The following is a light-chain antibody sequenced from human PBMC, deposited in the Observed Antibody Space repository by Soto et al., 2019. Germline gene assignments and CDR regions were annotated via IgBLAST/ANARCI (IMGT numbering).Light chain of an antibody. V-gene: IGLV2-14*01. J-gene: IGLJ3*02. Sequence: QSVLTQPASVSGSPGQSITISCTGTSSDVGGYNYVSWYQQHPGKAPKLIIYEVSNRPSGVSSRFSGSKSGNTASLTISGLQAEDEADYYCSSYTDTTTLGVFGGGTQLTVL. CDR1: SSDVGGYNY. CDR3: SSYTDTTTLGV. CDR2: EVS.